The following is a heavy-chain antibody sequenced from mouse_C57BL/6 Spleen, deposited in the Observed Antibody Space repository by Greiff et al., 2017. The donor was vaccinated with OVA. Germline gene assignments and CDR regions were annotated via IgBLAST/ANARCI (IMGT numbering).Heavy chain of an antibody. Sequence: EVQLQQSGPELVKPGASVKISCKASGYTFTDYYMNWVKQSHGKSLEWIGDINPNNGGTSYNQKFKGKATLTVDKSSSTAYMELRSLTSEDSAVYYCARGIYDDWGQGTTLTVSS. J-gene: IGHJ2*01. D-gene: IGHD2-1*01. CDR3: ARGIYDD. V-gene: IGHV1-26*01. CDR2: INPNNGGT. CDR1: GYTFTDYY.